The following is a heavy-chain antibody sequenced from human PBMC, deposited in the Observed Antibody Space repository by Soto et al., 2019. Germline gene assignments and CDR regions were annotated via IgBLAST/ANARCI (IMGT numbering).Heavy chain of an antibody. CDR2: IYSGGST. V-gene: IGHV3-66*01. D-gene: IGHD3-10*01. CDR1: GFTVSSNY. CDR3: ARDGYPRSDYGSGSYYLGI. Sequence: EVQLVESGGGLVQPGGSLRLSCAASGFTVSSNYMSWVRQAPGKGLEWVSVIYSGGSTYYADSVKGRFTISRDNSKNTLYLQMNSLRAEDTAVYYCARDGYPRSDYGSGSYYLGIWGQGTMVTVSS. J-gene: IGHJ3*02.